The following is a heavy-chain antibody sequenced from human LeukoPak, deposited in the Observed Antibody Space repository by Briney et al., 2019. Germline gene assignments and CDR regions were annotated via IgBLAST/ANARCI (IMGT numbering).Heavy chain of an antibody. V-gene: IGHV3-23*01. CDR1: GFTFSSYA. CDR2: ISGSGGST. D-gene: IGHD3-22*01. J-gene: IGHJ4*02. CDR3: AKCSDYYDSSGYYYDC. Sequence: GGSLRLSCAASGFTFSSYAMSWVRQAPGKGLEWVSAISGSGGSTYYADSAKGRFTISRDNSKNTLFLQMNSLRAEDTAVYYCAKCSDYYDSSGYYYDCWGQGTLVTVSS.